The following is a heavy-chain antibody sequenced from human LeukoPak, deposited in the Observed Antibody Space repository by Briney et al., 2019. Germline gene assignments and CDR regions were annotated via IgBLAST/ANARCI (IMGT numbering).Heavy chain of an antibody. CDR1: GGSISSGSYY. D-gene: IGHD6-6*01. Sequence: SETLSLTCTVSGGSISSGSYYWSWIRQPAWKGLEWIGRIYTSGSTNYNPSLKSRVTISVDTSKNQFSLKLSSVTAADTALYYCAREYSSSSIYYYYYMDVWGKGTTVTVSS. CDR2: IYTSGST. CDR3: AREYSSSSIYYYYYMDV. J-gene: IGHJ6*03. V-gene: IGHV4-61*02.